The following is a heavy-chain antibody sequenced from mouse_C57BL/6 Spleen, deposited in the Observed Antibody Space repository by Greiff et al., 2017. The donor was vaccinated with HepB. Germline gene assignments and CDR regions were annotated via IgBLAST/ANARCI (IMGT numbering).Heavy chain of an antibody. CDR2: IRLKSDNYAT. J-gene: IGHJ3*01. V-gene: IGHV6-3*01. CDR1: GFTFSNYW. D-gene: IGHD2-5*01. CDR3: TGQSNFFAY. Sequence: EVKLMESGGGLVQPGGSMKLSCVASGFTFSNYWMNWVRQSPEKGLEWVAQIRLKSDNYATHYAESVKGRFTISRDDSKSSVYLQMNNLRAEDTGIYYCTGQSNFFAYWGQGTLVTVSA.